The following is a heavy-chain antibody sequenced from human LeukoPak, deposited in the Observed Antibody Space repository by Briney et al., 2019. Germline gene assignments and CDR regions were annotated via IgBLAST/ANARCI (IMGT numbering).Heavy chain of an antibody. J-gene: IGHJ4*02. CDR2: INPDGSDK. CDR3: ARFGYSYAPDY. V-gene: IGHV3-7*05. D-gene: IGHD5-18*01. Sequence: GGSLRLSCAVSGFTFPPYWMGWVRQAPGKGLEWVANINPDGSDKYYVDSVKGRFTISRDNARNSLYLQVNSLRDGDTAVYYCARFGYSYAPDYWGQGTLVTVSS. CDR1: GFTFPPYW.